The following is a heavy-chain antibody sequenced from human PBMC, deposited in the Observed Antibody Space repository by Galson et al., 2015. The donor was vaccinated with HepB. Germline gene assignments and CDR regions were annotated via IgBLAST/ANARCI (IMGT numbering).Heavy chain of an antibody. J-gene: IGHJ6*02. CDR1: GYNFVNYG. V-gene: IGHV1-18*01. CDR2: ISAYYHNT. CDR3: ARDRTYSGGRRGYGMDV. Sequence: SVKVSCKASGYNFVNYGVSWVRQAPGQGLEWMGWISAYYHNTNYAQKLQGRVIMTTDTSTSTAYMELRSLTSDDTAVYYCARDRTYSGGRRGYGMDVWGQGTTVTVSS. D-gene: IGHD2-15*01.